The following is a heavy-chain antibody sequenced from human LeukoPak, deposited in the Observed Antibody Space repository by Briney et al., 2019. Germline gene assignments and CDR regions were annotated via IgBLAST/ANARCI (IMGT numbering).Heavy chain of an antibody. V-gene: IGHV4-34*01. Sequence: PSETLSLTCAVYGGSFSGYYWSWIRQPPGKGLEWIGEINHSGSTNYNPSLKSRVTISVDTSKNQFSLKLSSVTAADTAVYYCARSSWYTQYYYHYYMDVWGKGTTVTVSS. CDR1: GGSFSGYY. D-gene: IGHD6-13*01. CDR3: ARSSWYTQYYYHYYMDV. J-gene: IGHJ6*03. CDR2: INHSGST.